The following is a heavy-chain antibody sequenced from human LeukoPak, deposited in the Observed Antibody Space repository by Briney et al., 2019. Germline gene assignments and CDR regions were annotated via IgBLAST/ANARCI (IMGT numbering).Heavy chain of an antibody. D-gene: IGHD1-26*01. V-gene: IGHV4-59*01. CDR3: ARAAYSGSYHSDY. CDR1: GGSISSYY. CDR2: IYYSGST. J-gene: IGHJ4*02. Sequence: SETLSLTCTVSGGSISSYYWSWIRQPPGKGLEWIGYIYYSGSTNYNPSLKSRVTISVDTSKNQFSLKLSSVTAADTAVYYCARAAYSGSYHSDYWGQETLVTVSS.